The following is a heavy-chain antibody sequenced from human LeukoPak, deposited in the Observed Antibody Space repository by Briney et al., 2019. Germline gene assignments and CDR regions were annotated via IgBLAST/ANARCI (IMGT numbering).Heavy chain of an antibody. D-gene: IGHD5-18*01. Sequence: SETLSLTCSFSGGSISNYDLSGLRRPPGVGIEGIGYIYYTGNTDYSPSLKSRVTMSIDTSKNQFSLKLSSVTAADTATYYCSTGYAYGPNYYFDYWGQGTLVTVSS. CDR2: IYYTGNT. V-gene: IGHV4-59*01. J-gene: IGHJ4*02. CDR1: GGSISNYD. CDR3: STGYAYGPNYYFDY.